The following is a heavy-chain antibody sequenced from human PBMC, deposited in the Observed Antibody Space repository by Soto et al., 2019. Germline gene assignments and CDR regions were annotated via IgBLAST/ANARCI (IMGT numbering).Heavy chain of an antibody. D-gene: IGHD3-3*01. J-gene: IGHJ5*02. CDR1: GGSFSGYY. Sequence: SETLSLTCAVYGGSFSGYYWSWIRQPPGKGLEWIGEINHSGSTNYNPSLKSRVTISVDTSKNQFSLKLSSVTAADTAVYYCARGESDFWSGYYGARFDPWGQGTLVTVSS. CDR2: INHSGST. CDR3: ARGESDFWSGYYGARFDP. V-gene: IGHV4-34*01.